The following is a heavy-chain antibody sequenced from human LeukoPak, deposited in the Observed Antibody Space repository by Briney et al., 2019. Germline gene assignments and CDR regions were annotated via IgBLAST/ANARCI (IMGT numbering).Heavy chain of an antibody. D-gene: IGHD3-22*01. J-gene: IGHJ5*02. CDR1: GDSIRADNYH. CDR2: IHYRGDA. CDR3: ARDSKYDSSGHTP. Sequence: SETLSLTCTVSGDSIRADNYHWAWIRQPPGKGLQWIGSIHYRGDAYYGPTLKSRATLSVDTSKNQFSLMVSAVTAADTALYFCARDSKYDSSGHTPWGQGMLVTVSS. V-gene: IGHV4-39*07.